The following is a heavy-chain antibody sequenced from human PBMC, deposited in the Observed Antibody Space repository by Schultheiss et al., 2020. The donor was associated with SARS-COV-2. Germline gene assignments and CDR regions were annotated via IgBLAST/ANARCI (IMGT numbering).Heavy chain of an antibody. CDR3: VKDRGLDFWSGRFDY. CDR2: INQDGSEK. J-gene: IGHJ4*02. V-gene: IGHV3-7*01. CDR1: GFTFSSYW. Sequence: GGSLRLSCAASGFTFSSYWMGWVRQAPGKGLEWVAKINQDGSEKHFVGSVKGRFTISRDNTKNSLYLQMSSLRAEDTAVYYCVKDRGLDFWSGRFDYWGQGTLVTVSS. D-gene: IGHD3-3*01.